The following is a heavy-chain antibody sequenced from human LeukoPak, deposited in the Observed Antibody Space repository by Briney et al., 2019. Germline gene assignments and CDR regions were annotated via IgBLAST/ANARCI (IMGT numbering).Heavy chain of an antibody. Sequence: GESLKISCKGSGYSFITYWIGWVRQRPGKGLEWMGIIYPGDSDIRYSPSFQGQVTISADKSINTAYLQWSSLKASDTAMYYCARSRDYHASGRLFDYWGQGTLVTVSS. J-gene: IGHJ4*02. V-gene: IGHV5-51*01. CDR1: GYSFITYW. CDR3: ARSRDYHASGRLFDY. D-gene: IGHD3-10*01. CDR2: IYPGDSDI.